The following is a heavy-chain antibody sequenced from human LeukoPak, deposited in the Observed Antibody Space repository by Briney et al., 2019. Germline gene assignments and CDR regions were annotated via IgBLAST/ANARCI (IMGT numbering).Heavy chain of an antibody. CDR2: ISGSGGST. D-gene: IGHD3-10*01. V-gene: IGHV3-23*01. CDR1: GFTFSSYS. CDR3: AKRRSAVGELSD. Sequence: GGSLRLSCAASGFTFSSYSMNWVRQAPGKGLEWVSAISGSGGSTYYADSVKGRFTISRDNSKNTLYLQMNSLRAEDTAVYYCAKRRSAVGELSDWGQGTLVTVSS. J-gene: IGHJ4*02.